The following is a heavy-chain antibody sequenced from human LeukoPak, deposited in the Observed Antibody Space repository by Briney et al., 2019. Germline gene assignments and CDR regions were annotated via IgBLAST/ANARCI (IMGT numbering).Heavy chain of an antibody. CDR1: GGSFSGYY. CDR3: ATDHGFHYGAYFDY. J-gene: IGHJ4*02. CDR2: INHSGST. V-gene: IGHV4-34*01. Sequence: SETLSLTCAVYGGSFSGYYWSWLRQPPGKGPEWIGEINHSGSTNYNPSLKSRVTISVDTSKNQFSLKLSSVTAADTAVYYCATDHGFHYGAYFDYWGQGTLVTVSS. D-gene: IGHD4-17*01.